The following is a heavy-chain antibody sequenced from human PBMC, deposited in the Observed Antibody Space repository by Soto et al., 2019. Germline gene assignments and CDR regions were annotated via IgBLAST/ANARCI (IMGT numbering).Heavy chain of an antibody. Sequence: ETLRLSCAASGFTFNFYAMAWVRQAPGKGLEWVSGISVNGRTNYADSVKGRFTISRDNSKNMVFLQVDTLRAEDTALYYCTKAGGWYYYDSSGPPDASHVWGQGTMVTVSS. V-gene: IGHV3-23*01. J-gene: IGHJ3*01. CDR3: TKAGGWYYYDSSGPPDASHV. CDR1: GFTFNFYA. CDR2: ISVNGRT. D-gene: IGHD3-22*01.